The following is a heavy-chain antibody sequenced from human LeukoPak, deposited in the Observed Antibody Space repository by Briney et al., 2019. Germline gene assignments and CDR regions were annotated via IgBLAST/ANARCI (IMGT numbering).Heavy chain of an antibody. V-gene: IGHV1-2*02. CDR3: ASTAGGWLRFSYFDY. CDR1: GYTFTGYY. D-gene: IGHD5-12*01. Sequence: GASVKVSCKASGYTFTGYYMHWVRQAPGQGLEWMGWINPNSGGTNYAQKFQGRVTMTRDTSISTAYMELSRLRSDDTAVYYCASTAGGWLRFSYFDYWGQGTLVTVSS. J-gene: IGHJ4*02. CDR2: INPNSGGT.